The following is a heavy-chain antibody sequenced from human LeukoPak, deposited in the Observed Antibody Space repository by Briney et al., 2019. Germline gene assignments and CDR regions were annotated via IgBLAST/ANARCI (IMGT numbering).Heavy chain of an antibody. CDR3: AKSSYCGGDCYLLAFDI. D-gene: IGHD2-21*02. Sequence: GGSLRLSCAASGFTFSSYAMSWVRQAPGKGLEWVSAISGSGGSTYYADFVKGRFTISRDNSKNTLYLQMNSLRAEDTAVYYCAKSSYCGGDCYLLAFDIWGQGTMVTVSS. V-gene: IGHV3-23*01. CDR1: GFTFSSYA. J-gene: IGHJ3*02. CDR2: ISGSGGST.